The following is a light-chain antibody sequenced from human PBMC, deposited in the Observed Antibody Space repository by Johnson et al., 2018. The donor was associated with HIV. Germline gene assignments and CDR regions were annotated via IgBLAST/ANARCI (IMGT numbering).Light chain of an antibody. CDR1: SSNIGNNY. J-gene: IGLJ1*01. Sequence: QSVLTQPPSVSAAPGQKVTISCSGSSSNIGNNYVSWYQQLPGTAPKLLIYDNNKRPSEIPDRFSGSKSGTSATPGITGLQTGDEADYYCGTWDSSLSAYVFGTGTKVTVL. V-gene: IGLV1-51*01. CDR3: GTWDSSLSAYV. CDR2: DNN.